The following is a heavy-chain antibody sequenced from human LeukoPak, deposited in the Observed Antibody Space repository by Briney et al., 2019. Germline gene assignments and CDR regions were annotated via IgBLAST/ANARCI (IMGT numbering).Heavy chain of an antibody. V-gene: IGHV1-69*01. J-gene: IGHJ6*02. D-gene: IGHD3-22*01. CDR2: IIPIFGTA. CDR3: ARSKGRPVRYYYDSSGPSYYYSMDV. CDR1: GGTFSSYA. Sequence: SVKVSCKASGGTFSSYAISWVRQAPGQGLEWMGGIIPIFGTANYAQKFQGRVTITADESTSTAYMELSSLRSEDTAVYYCARSKGRPVRYYYDSSGPSYYYSMDVWGQGTTVTVSS.